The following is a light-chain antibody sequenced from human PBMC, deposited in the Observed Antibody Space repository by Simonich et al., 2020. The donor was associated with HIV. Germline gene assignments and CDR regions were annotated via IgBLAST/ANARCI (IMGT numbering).Light chain of an antibody. CDR3: QQYNKWPYT. Sequence: EIVKTQSPATLSVSPGERATLSCRASQSVSSNLAWYEQKPGQAPRLLIYGASTRATGSPARFSGSGSGTEFTLTISSLQSEDFAVYYCQQYNKWPYTFGQGTKLEIK. J-gene: IGKJ2*01. V-gene: IGKV3-15*01. CDR1: QSVSSN. CDR2: GAS.